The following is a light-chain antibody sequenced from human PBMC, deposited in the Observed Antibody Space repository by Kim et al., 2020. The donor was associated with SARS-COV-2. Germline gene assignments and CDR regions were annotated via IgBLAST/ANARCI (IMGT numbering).Light chain of an antibody. J-gene: IGLJ2*01. CDR1: SIGSNG. CDR2: SDG. V-gene: IGLV3-21*04. CDR3: QVWDSSSDHRVV. Sequence: PGKSARVAWGGNSIGSNGVTWYEKKSGQAPVLVIYSDGDRPSGIPERFSGSDSGNTATLTISRVEAGDEADYYCQVWDSSSDHRVVFGGGTKVTVL.